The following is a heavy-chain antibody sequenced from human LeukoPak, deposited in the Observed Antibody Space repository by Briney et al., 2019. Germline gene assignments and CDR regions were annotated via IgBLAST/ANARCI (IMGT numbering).Heavy chain of an antibody. CDR1: GASISSSS. D-gene: IGHD5-24*01. V-gene: IGHV4-59*08. CDR2: IYYSGST. CDR3: VRRPVEMAAIREDNWFDP. Sequence: KPSETLSLACTVSGASISSSSWNWIRQPPGKGLEWIGRIYYSGSTNYNPSLKGRVTMSVDTSKNQFSLKLSSVTAADTAVYYCVRRPVEMAAIREDNWFDPWGQGTLVTVSS. J-gene: IGHJ5*02.